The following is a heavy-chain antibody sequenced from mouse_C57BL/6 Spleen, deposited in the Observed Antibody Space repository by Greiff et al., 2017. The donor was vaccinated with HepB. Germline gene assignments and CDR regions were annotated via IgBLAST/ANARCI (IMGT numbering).Heavy chain of an antibody. J-gene: IGHJ2*01. CDR1: GYSITSGYY. CDR2: ISYDGSN. V-gene: IGHV3-6*01. CDR3: ARLDGVGNFDY. Sequence: EVQLQQSGPGLVKPSQSLSLTCSVTGYSITSGYYWNWIRQFPGNKLEWMGYISYDGSNNYNPSLKNRISITRDTSKNQFFLKLNSVTTEDTATYYCARLDGVGNFDYWGQGTTLTVSS. D-gene: IGHD1-2*01.